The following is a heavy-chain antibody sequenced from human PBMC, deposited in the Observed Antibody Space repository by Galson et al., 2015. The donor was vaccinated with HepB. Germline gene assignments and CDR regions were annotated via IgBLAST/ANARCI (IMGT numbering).Heavy chain of an antibody. V-gene: IGHV3-66*01. Sequence: SLRLSCAASGFTVNNNYMSWVRQAPGKGLEWVSVIYSDGSTYYADSVKGRFTISRDNSKNTLFLLMNRLRVEDTAVYYCARGGDSSGYYPFDYWGQGTLVTVSS. CDR1: GFTVNNNY. J-gene: IGHJ4*02. CDR3: ARGGDSSGYYPFDY. D-gene: IGHD3-22*01. CDR2: IYSDGST.